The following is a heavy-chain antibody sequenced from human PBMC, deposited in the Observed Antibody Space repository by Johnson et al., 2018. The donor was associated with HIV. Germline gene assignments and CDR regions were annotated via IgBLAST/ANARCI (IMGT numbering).Heavy chain of an antibody. CDR3: ARVNGVHGAFDI. D-gene: IGHD2-8*01. V-gene: IGHV3-20*04. CDR1: GFTFDGYA. CDR2: INWNGGST. J-gene: IGHJ3*02. Sequence: VQLVESGGGVVRPGGSLRLSCAASGFTFDGYAMSWVRQAPGKGLEWVSCINWNGGSTCYADSVKGRFTISRDNAKNSLYLQMNSLRAEDTALYYCARVNGVHGAFDIWGQGTMVTVSS.